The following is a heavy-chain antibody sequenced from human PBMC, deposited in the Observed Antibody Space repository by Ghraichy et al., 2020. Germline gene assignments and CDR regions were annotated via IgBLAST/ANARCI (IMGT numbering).Heavy chain of an antibody. D-gene: IGHD1-26*01. CDR3: ASPRSGSYYVLDY. CDR1: GFTFSSYD. CDR2: ISYDGSNK. Sequence: GGSLRLSCAASGFTFSSYDMHWVRQAPGKGLEWVADISYDGSNKYYADSVKGRFTISRDNSKNTLYLQMNSLRAEDTAVYYCASPRSGSYYVLDYCGQGTMVTVSS. V-gene: IGHV3-30*04. J-gene: IGHJ4*02.